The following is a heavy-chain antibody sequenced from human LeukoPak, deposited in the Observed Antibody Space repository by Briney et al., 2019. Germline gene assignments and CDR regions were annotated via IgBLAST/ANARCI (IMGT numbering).Heavy chain of an antibody. D-gene: IGHD2-21*01. J-gene: IGHJ5*02. V-gene: IGHV4-34*01. CDR2: INHSGST. Sequence: PSETLSLTCAVYGGSFSVYYRSWIRQPPGKGLEWIGEINHSGSTNYNPSLKSRVTISVDTSKNQFSLKLSSVTAADTAVYYCARAPIVVVRWFDPWGQGTLVTVSS. CDR3: ARAPIVVVRWFDP. CDR1: GGSFSVYY.